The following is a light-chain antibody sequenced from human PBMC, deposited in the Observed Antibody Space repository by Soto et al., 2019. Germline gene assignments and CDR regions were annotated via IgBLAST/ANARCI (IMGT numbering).Light chain of an antibody. CDR3: QQCSWHPFTVT. CDR2: DAS. J-gene: IGKJ4*01. Sequence: EIVMTQSPATLSVSPGERATLSCRASQSVSSNLAWYQQKPGQAPRLLIYDASTRATGIPARFSGSGSGTEYTLTNSSLQSEDSAVYYCQQCSWHPFTVTFGGGTKVEIK. V-gene: IGKV3-15*01. CDR1: QSVSSN.